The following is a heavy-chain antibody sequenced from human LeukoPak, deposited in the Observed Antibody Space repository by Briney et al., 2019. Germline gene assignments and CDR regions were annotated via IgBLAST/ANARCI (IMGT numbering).Heavy chain of an antibody. J-gene: IGHJ6*03. CDR2: IYYSGST. CDR3: ARANSGSYHYYYHYYMDV. CDR1: GGSISSGGYY. V-gene: IGHV4-31*03. D-gene: IGHD1-26*01. Sequence: PSETLSLTCTVSGGSISSGGYYWSWIRQHPGKGLEWIGYIYYSGSTYYNPSLKSRVTISVDTSKNQFSLKLSSVTAADTAVYYCARANSGSYHYYYHYYMDVWGKGTTVTVSS.